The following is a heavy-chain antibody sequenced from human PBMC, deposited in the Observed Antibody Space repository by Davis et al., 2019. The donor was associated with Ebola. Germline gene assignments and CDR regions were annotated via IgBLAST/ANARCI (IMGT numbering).Heavy chain of an antibody. D-gene: IGHD1-1*01. J-gene: IGHJ2*01. V-gene: IGHV3-23*01. CDR2: LSGSGTAT. Sequence: GESLKISCAASGFTFSSYAMSWVRQAPGKGLEWVSSLSGSGTATYYANSVKGRFTISRDSSKKTLYLDMNSLRADDTAVYYCARQRAQLAWYFDLWGRGTLVTVSS. CDR1: GFTFSSYA. CDR3: ARQRAQLAWYFDL.